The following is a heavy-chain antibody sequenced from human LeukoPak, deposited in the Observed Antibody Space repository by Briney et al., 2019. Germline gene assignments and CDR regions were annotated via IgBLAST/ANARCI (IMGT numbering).Heavy chain of an antibody. V-gene: IGHV3-30*02. D-gene: IGHD4-23*01. CDR2: IRYDGSNK. J-gene: IGHJ1*01. CDR3: AKVRTTTVVPEYFQH. Sequence: GGSLRLSCAASGCTFSSYGIHWVRQAPGKGLEWVAFIRYDGSNKYYADSVKGRFTISRDNSKNTLYLQMNSLRAEDTAVYYCAKVRTTTVVPEYFQHWGQGTLVTVSS. CDR1: GCTFSSYG.